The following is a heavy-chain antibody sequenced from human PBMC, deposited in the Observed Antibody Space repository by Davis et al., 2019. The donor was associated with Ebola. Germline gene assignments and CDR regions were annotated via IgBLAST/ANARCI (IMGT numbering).Heavy chain of an antibody. CDR2: ISGSGGST. J-gene: IGHJ6*02. Sequence: GESLKISCAASGFTFSSYAMSWVRQAPGKGLEWVSAISGSGGSTYYADSVKGRFTISRDNSKNTLYLQMNSLRAEDTAVYYCSDYVWGSYRLRGYGMDVWGQGTTVTVSS. D-gene: IGHD3-16*02. CDR3: SDYVWGSYRLRGYGMDV. CDR1: GFTFSSYA. V-gene: IGHV3-23*01.